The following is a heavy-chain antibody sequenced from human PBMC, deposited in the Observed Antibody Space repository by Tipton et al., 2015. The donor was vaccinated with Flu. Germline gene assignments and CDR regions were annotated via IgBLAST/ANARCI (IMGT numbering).Heavy chain of an antibody. CDR3: ASPGHSNPPT. V-gene: IGHV4-38-2*01. CDR2: IYHNGDI. Sequence: TLSLTCAVSGYSISRGYYWGWIRQPPGKGLEWIGSIYHNGDIHFNPSLKSRVSISLDTSKNQFSLRLTSVTAADTALYSCASPGHSNPPTWGQGTLVTVSS. CDR1: GYSISRGYY. J-gene: IGHJ5*02. D-gene: IGHD6-13*01.